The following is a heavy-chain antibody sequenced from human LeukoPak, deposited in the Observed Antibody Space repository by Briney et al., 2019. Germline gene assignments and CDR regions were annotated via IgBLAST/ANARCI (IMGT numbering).Heavy chain of an antibody. CDR3: ARHAPGGEEQWLVLGY. CDR1: GYSFTSYW. J-gene: IGHJ4*02. Sequence: GESLKISCKGSGYSFTSYWIGWVRQMPGKGLEWMGIIYPGDSDTGYSPSFQGQVTISADKSISTAYLQWSSLKASDTAMYYCARHAPGGEEQWLVLGYWGQGTLVTVSS. D-gene: IGHD6-19*01. V-gene: IGHV5-51*01. CDR2: IYPGDSDT.